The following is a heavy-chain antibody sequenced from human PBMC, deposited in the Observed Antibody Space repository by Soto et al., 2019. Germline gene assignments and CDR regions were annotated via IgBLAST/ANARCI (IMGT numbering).Heavy chain of an antibody. CDR3: ARVGYCSSTSCYTQKRAPHQYYFDY. J-gene: IGHJ4*02. CDR1: GGSISSYY. V-gene: IGHV4-59*01. Sequence: PSETLSLTCTVSGGSISSYYWSWIRQPPGKGLEWIGYIYYSGSTNYNPSLKSRVTISVDTSKNQFSLKLSSVTAADTAVYYCARVGYCSSTSCYTQKRAPHQYYFDYWGQGTLVTVSS. D-gene: IGHD2-2*01. CDR2: IYYSGST.